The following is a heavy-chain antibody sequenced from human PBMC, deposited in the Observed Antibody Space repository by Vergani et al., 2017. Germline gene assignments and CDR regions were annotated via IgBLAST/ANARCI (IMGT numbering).Heavy chain of an antibody. V-gene: IGHV3-23*01. CDR1: GFTFSSYA. CDR3: AKDRGYYDSSGYIDY. D-gene: IGHD3-22*01. CDR2: ISGSGGST. J-gene: IGHJ4*02. Sequence: EVQLLESGGGLVQPGGSLRLSCAASGFTFSSYAMSWVRQAPGKRLEWVSAISGSGGSTYYADSVKGRFTISRDNSKNTLYLQMNSLRAEDTAVSYCAKDRGYYDSSGYIDYWGQGTLVTVSS.